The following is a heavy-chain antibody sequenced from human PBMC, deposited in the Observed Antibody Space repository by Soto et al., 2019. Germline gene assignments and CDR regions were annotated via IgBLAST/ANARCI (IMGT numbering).Heavy chain of an antibody. Sequence: EVQLLESGGGLVQPGGSLRLSCAASGFTFSNYGMSWVRHAPGKGLEWVSAISVSGAGTNYADSVKGRSTISRDNSEITLFLQMNSLRAEDTAVYYCAKGSPDSRGYHFFFDYWGQGTLGTGSS. CDR2: ISVSGAGT. V-gene: IGHV3-23*01. J-gene: IGHJ4*02. CDR3: AKGSPDSRGYHFFFDY. CDR1: GFTFSNYG. D-gene: IGHD3-22*01.